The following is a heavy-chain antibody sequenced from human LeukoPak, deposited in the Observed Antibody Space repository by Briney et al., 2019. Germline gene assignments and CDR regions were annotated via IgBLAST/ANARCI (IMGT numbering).Heavy chain of an antibody. D-gene: IGHD3-22*01. J-gene: IGHJ3*02. CDR3: AKELTYYYDSSGYFFGLDAFDI. CDR2: ISGSGRGSTT. V-gene: IGHV3-23*01. CDR1: GFTFSSYA. Sequence: PGGSLRLSCAASGFTFSSYALSWVRQAPGKGLEWVSNISGSGRGSTTYYADSVKGRFTISRDNSKNTLYLQMNSLRAEDTAVYYCAKELTYYYDSSGYFFGLDAFDIWGQGTMVTVSS.